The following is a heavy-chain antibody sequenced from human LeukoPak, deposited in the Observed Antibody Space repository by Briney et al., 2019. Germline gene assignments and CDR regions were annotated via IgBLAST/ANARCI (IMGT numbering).Heavy chain of an antibody. V-gene: IGHV5-10-1*01. J-gene: IGHJ2*01. CDR3: ARHGGYSDWYFDL. CDR1: GYSFISYR. CDR2: IDPSDSYT. Sequence: GESLRISCKGSGYSFISYRISWVRQMPGKGLEWMGRIDPSDSYTNYSPSFQGHVTISADKSISTAYLQWSSLKASDTAMYYCARHGGYSDWYFDLWGRGTLVTVSS. D-gene: IGHD3-22*01.